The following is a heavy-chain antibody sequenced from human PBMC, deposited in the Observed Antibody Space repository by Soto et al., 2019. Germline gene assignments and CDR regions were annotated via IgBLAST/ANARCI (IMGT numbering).Heavy chain of an antibody. CDR2: IYYSGTT. Sequence: SETLSLTCNVSGDSISNSYWSWIRQPPGKGLEWIAYIYYSGTTNYNPSLESRVSISVDTSKNHFSLKLSSATAADTAVYYCAKVVVAATRHTDFDSWGQGTLVTVSS. D-gene: IGHD2-15*01. CDR1: GDSISNSY. CDR3: AKVVVAATRHTDFDS. V-gene: IGHV4-59*08. J-gene: IGHJ4*02.